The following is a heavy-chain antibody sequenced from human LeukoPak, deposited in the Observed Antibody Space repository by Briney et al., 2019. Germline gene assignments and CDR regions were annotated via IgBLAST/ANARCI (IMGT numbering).Heavy chain of an antibody. V-gene: IGHV4-30-4*01. CDR1: GGSISSGDYY. J-gene: IGHJ4*02. D-gene: IGHD3-10*01. Sequence: SQTLSLTCTVSGGSISSGDYYWSWIRQPPGKGLEWIGYIYYSGSTYYNPSLKSRVTISVDTSKNQFSLKLSSVTAADTAVYYCSSGSSYKGTDYWGQGTLVTVSS. CDR3: SSGSSYKGTDY. CDR2: IYYSGST.